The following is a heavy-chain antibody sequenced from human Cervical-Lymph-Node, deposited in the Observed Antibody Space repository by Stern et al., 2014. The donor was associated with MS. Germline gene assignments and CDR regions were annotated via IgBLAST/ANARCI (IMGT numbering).Heavy chain of an antibody. D-gene: IGHD5-24*01. CDR2: IWYDGSNK. J-gene: IGHJ4*02. Sequence: QMQLVQSGGGVVQPGRALRLSCAASGFTFSSYGMHWVRQAPGKGLEWVAVIWYDGSNKYYADSVKGRFTISRDNSKNTLYLQMNSLRAEDTAVYYCARDRDPEMATTCFDYWGQGTLVTVSS. V-gene: IGHV3-33*01. CDR1: GFTFSSYG. CDR3: ARDRDPEMATTCFDY.